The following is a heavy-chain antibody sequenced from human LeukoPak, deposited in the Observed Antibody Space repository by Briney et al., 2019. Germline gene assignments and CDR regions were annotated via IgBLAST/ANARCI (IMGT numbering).Heavy chain of an antibody. J-gene: IGHJ4*02. V-gene: IGHV3-30*04. CDR2: ISYDGSNK. CDR3: ARDSGGLRYFDWPLDY. CDR1: GFTFSSYE. D-gene: IGHD3-9*01. Sequence: PGGSLRLSCAASGFTFSSYEMNWVRQAPGKGLEWVAVISYDGSNKYYADSVKGRLTISRDNSKNTLYLQMNSLRAEDTAVYYCARDSGGLRYFDWPLDYWGQGTLVTVSS.